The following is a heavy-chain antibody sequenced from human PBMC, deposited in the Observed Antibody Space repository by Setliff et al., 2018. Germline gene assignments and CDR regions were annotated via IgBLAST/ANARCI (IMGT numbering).Heavy chain of an antibody. CDR2: IGFDGSSP. D-gene: IGHD1-26*01. V-gene: IGHV3-74*01. CDR3: IRDWGEAGSTNAFDI. Sequence: GGSLRLSCEASGFAIRGYWMHWVRQAPGEGLVWVSRIGFDGSSPSYADSVKGRFTVSRDNAKNTVHLQMNSMRAEDTAVYYCIRDWGEAGSTNAFDIWGQGTMVTVSS. J-gene: IGHJ3*02. CDR1: GFAIRGYW.